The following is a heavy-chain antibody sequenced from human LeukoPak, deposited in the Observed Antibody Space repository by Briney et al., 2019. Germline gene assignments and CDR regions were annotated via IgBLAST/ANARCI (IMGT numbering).Heavy chain of an antibody. CDR1: GFTFSSYS. J-gene: IGHJ5*02. CDR2: ISSSSSTI. V-gene: IGHV3-48*01. CDR3: AGLTTVVTPSGWFDP. Sequence: PGGSLRLSCAASGFTFSSYSMNWVRLAPGKGLEWVSYISSSSSTIYYADSVKGRFTISRDNAKNSLYLQMNSLRAEDTAVYYCAGLTTVVTPSGWFDPWGQGTLVTVSS. D-gene: IGHD4-23*01.